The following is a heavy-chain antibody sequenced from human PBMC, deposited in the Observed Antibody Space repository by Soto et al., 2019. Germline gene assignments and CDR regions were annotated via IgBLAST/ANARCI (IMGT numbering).Heavy chain of an antibody. Sequence: QVLLQESGPGLVEPSGTLSLTCSVSSGSISSTNWWSWVRQPPGKGLEWIGEIYHSGSTNYNPSLKSRVTISIDKSNNQFSLKLNSVTAADTAVYYCATYGRENFKYWGQGSLVTVSS. CDR1: SGSISSTNW. J-gene: IGHJ4*02. V-gene: IGHV4-4*02. D-gene: IGHD1-26*01. CDR3: ATYGRENFKY. CDR2: IYHSGST.